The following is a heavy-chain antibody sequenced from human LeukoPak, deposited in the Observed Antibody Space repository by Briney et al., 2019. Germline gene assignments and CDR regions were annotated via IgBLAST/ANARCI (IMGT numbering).Heavy chain of an antibody. CDR3: ARGITIFGVVIGPNWFDP. J-gene: IGHJ5*02. Sequence: SQTLSLTCAISGDSVSSNSAAWPWIRQSPSRGLEWLGRTYYRSKWYNDYAVSVKSRITINPDTSKNQFSLQLNSVTPEDTAVYYCARGITIFGVVIGPNWFDPWGQGTLVTVSS. CDR2: TYYRSKWYN. D-gene: IGHD3-3*01. V-gene: IGHV6-1*01. CDR1: GDSVSSNSAA.